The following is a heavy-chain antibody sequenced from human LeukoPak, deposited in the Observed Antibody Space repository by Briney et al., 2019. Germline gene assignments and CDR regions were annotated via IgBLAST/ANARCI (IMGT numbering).Heavy chain of an antibody. D-gene: IGHD1-26*01. CDR1: GFTFDDYG. V-gene: IGHV3-20*04. CDR2: INWNGGST. CDR3: ARDGSSGSYGWVDYYYYYMDV. Sequence: PGGSLRLSCAVSGFTFDDYGTGGVRPAPGEGLEWVSGINWNGGSTGYADSVKGRSTISRDNAKNSLYLQMNSLRAEDTAVYYCARDGSSGSYGWVDYYYYYMDVWGKGTTVTVSS. J-gene: IGHJ6*03.